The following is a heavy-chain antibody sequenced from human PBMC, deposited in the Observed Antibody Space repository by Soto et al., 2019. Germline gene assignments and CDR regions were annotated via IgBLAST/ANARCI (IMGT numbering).Heavy chain of an antibody. Sequence: ASVKVSCKASGFTFTSSAVQWVRQARGQRLEWIGWIVVGRGNTNYAQKFQERVTITRDMSTSTVYMELSSLRSEDTAVYYCAVGRDGYNDYFDYCGQGPLVTVYS. D-gene: IGHD5-12*01. CDR3: AVGRDGYNDYFDY. CDR1: GFTFTSSA. J-gene: IGHJ4*02. CDR2: IVVGRGNT. V-gene: IGHV1-58*01.